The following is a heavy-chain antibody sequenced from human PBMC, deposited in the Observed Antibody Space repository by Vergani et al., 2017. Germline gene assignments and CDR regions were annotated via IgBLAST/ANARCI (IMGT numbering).Heavy chain of an antibody. V-gene: IGHV3-7*01. Sequence: EVQLLESGGGLVQPGGSLRLSCAASGFTFSSYWMSWVRQAPGKGLEWVANIKQDGSEKYYVDSVKGRFTISRDNAKNSLYLQMNSLRAEDTAVYYCARDDVDFWSGLYYYYYMDVWGKGTTVTVSS. CDR3: ARDDVDFWSGLYYYYYMDV. CDR1: GFTFSSYW. D-gene: IGHD3-3*01. CDR2: IKQDGSEK. J-gene: IGHJ6*03.